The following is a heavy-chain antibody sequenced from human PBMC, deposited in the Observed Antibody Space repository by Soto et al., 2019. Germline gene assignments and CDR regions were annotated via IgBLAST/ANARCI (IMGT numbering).Heavy chain of an antibody. CDR1: GYRFTTYW. Sequence: PGQSLKISCKGSGYRFTTYWIGWVRQMHGKGLEWMGLIYPGDSDTRYSPSFQGQVTISADKSISTAYLQWSSLKAPDTAMYYCERLDTLGGAVTNIDYWGQGTLVTVSS. V-gene: IGHV5-51*01. J-gene: IGHJ4*02. D-gene: IGHD4-17*01. CDR3: ERLDTLGGAVTNIDY. CDR2: IYPGDSDT.